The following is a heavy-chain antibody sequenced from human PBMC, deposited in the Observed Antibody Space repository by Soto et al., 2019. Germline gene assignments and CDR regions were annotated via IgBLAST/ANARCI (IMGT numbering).Heavy chain of an antibody. V-gene: IGHV1-8*01. CDR2: MNPNSGNT. J-gene: IGHJ6*03. Sequence: ASVKVSCKASGYTFTSYDINWVRQATGQGLEWMGWMNPNSGNTGYAQKFQGRVTMTRNTSISTAYMELSSLRAEDTAVYYCARVRFLEWLPTYYMDVWGKGTTVTVSS. CDR3: ARVRFLEWLPTYYMDV. D-gene: IGHD3-3*01. CDR1: GYTFTSYD.